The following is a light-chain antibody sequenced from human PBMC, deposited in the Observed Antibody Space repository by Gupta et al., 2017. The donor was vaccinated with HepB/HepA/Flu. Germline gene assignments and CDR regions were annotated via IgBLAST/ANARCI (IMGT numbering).Light chain of an antibody. CDR2: RAS. J-gene: IGKJ5*01. CDR1: QSLLSSSDNNNY. Sequence: DSVMTQSPASLAVCLGERATLNCKSSQSLLSSSDNNNYLSWIQQKPGQPPKLLIYRASTRESGVPDRFSGSGSGTDFTLTISSLQAEDVAVYYCQQYYSAPITFGQGTRLENK. V-gene: IGKV4-1*01. CDR3: QQYYSAPIT.